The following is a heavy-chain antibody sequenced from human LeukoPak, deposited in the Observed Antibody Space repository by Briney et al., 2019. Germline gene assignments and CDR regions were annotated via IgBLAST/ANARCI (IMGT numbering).Heavy chain of an antibody. J-gene: IGHJ4*02. V-gene: IGHV4-4*09. CDR3: ARLYSNYHYYFDN. D-gene: IGHD4-11*01. Sequence: SESLSLTCTVSGGSISSFYWTWVRQPPDKGLEWFGYIYSSGTTNYNPSLKSRVTISVDTSKNRYMLRLRSVAAADTSVDCCARLYSNYHYYFDNWGQGTLVTVSS. CDR2: IYSSGTT. CDR1: GGSISSFY.